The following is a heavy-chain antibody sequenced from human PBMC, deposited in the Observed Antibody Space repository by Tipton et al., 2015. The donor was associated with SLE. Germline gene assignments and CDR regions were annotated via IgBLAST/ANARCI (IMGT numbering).Heavy chain of an antibody. CDR3: ARQSHDVPHTAAFDY. V-gene: IGHV4-31*03. J-gene: IGHJ4*02. D-gene: IGHD1-1*01. CDR1: GGSISSGAIY. Sequence: LRLSCTVSGGSISSGAIYWSWFRHHPGKGLEWIGYISYSGGTYYNPTLKSRVTLSVDTSKNQFSLKLSSVTAADTAIYYCARQSHDVPHTAAFDYWGQGTLVTVSS. CDR2: ISYSGGT.